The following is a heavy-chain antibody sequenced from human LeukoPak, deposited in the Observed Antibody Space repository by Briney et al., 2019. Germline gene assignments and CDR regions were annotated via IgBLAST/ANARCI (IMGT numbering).Heavy chain of an antibody. CDR2: IYSGGTT. CDR1: GFTVSSNY. V-gene: IGHV3-53*01. J-gene: IGHJ4*02. Sequence: GGSLRLSCAASGFTVSSNYMSWVRQAPGKGLEWVSVIYSGGTTYYAGSVKGRFTISRDNSKNTLSLQMNTLRAEDTAVYYCNYYGSGTPLYSDYWGQGTLVTVSS. D-gene: IGHD3-10*01. CDR3: NYYGSGTPLYSDY.